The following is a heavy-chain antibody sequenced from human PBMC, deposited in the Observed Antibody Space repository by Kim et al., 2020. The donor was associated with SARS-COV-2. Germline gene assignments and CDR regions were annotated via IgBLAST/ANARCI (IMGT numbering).Heavy chain of an antibody. J-gene: IGHJ4*01. CDR3: AKDSYGSGSYYNGAEFDY. D-gene: IGHD3-10*01. Sequence: NGRFTISRDNSKNTRYLQMNSLRAEDTAVYYCAKDSYGSGSYYNGAEFDYWGHGTLVTVSS. V-gene: IGHV3-23*01.